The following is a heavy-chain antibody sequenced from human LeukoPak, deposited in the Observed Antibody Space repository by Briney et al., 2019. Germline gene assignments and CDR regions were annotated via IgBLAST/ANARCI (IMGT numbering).Heavy chain of an antibody. J-gene: IGHJ4*02. V-gene: IGHV3-49*04. Sequence: GGSLRLSCTASGFTFGDYAMTWVRQAPGKGLEWVGFIASETYGGTAEYAASVKGRFAISRDDSKSIAYLQMNSLKTEDTAVYYCTRDQTPYYWGQGTLVTVSS. CDR3: TRDQTPYY. CDR2: IASETYGGTA. CDR1: GFTFGDYA.